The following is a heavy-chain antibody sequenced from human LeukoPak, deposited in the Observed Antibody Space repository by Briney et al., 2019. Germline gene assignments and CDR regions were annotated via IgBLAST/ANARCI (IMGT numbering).Heavy chain of an antibody. V-gene: IGHV3-21*01. D-gene: IGHD2-8*01. J-gene: IGHJ1*01. Sequence: PGGSLRLSCAASGFTFSSDNMNWVRQAPGEGLEWVSSISAGSDYIYYADSVKGRFTVSRDNARNSLNLQMNSLRVEDTAVYYCARGSCTITPCCIRAQFFQYWGQGTLVTVSS. CDR1: GFTFSSDN. CDR3: ARGSCTITPCCIRAQFFQY. CDR2: ISAGSDYI.